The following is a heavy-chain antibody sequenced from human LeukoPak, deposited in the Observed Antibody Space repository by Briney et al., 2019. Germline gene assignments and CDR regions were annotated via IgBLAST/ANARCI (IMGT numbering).Heavy chain of an antibody. CDR3: ARPRYCSSTSCYEDAFDI. CDR2: ISGSGTIT. Sequence: PGGSLRLSCAASGFTFTDYYMSWIRQAPGMGLEWLSYISGSGTITYYGDSVKGRFTISRDNAKNSQYLQMNSLRAEDTAVYYCARPRYCSSTSCYEDAFDIWGQGTMVTVSS. CDR1: GFTFTDYY. D-gene: IGHD2-2*01. J-gene: IGHJ3*02. V-gene: IGHV3-11*04.